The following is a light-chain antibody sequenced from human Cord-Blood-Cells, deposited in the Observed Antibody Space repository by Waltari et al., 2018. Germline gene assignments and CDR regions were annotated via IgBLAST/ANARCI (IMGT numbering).Light chain of an antibody. Sequence: QSALTQPASVSGSPGQSITIPCTGTSSHGGGYNYVSWYQQHPGQAPKLMIYEDSKRPSGVSNRFSGPKSGNTASLTISGLQAEDEADYYCSSYTSSSTFWVFGGGTKLTVL. CDR2: EDS. J-gene: IGLJ3*02. V-gene: IGLV2-14*01. CDR3: SSYTSSSTFWV. CDR1: SSHGGGYNY.